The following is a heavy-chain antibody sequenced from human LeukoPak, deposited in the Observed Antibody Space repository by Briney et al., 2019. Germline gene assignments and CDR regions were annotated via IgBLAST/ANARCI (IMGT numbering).Heavy chain of an antibody. J-gene: IGHJ2*01. Sequence: GSPRLSCAASEFSFSDYYMSWIRQAPGKGLEWVSYISSSTSYTNYADSVKGRFTISRDNAKNSLHLQMNSLRAEDTAVYYCARDRKGDSPSRHFDLWGRGSLVSVSS. CDR3: ARDRKGDSPSRHFDL. CDR1: EFSFSDYY. V-gene: IGHV3-11*05. D-gene: IGHD2-21*02. CDR2: ISSSTSYT.